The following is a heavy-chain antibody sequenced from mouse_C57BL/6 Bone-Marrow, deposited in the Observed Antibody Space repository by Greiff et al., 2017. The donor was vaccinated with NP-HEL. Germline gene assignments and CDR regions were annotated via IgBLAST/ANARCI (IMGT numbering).Heavy chain of an antibody. CDR2: ISYSGST. CDR1: GYSITSGYD. CDR3: ALDLLGAMDY. D-gene: IGHD2-1*01. J-gene: IGHJ4*01. V-gene: IGHV3-1*01. Sequence: EVQLQQSGPGMVKPSQSLSLTCTVTGYSITSGYDWHWIRHFPGNKLEWMGYISYSGSTNYNPSLKSRISITHDTSKNHFFLKLNSVTTEDTATYYCALDLLGAMDYWGQGTSVTVSS.